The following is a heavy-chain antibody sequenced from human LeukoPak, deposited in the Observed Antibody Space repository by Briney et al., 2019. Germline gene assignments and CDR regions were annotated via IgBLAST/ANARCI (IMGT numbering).Heavy chain of an antibody. Sequence: ASVKVSCKASGYTFTGYYMHWVRQAPGQGLEWMGWINPNSGGTNYAQKFQGRVTMTRGTSISTAYMELSRLRSDDTAVYYCAREKDYYDSSVDYWGQGTLVTVSS. V-gene: IGHV1-2*02. D-gene: IGHD3-22*01. CDR3: AREKDYYDSSVDY. CDR1: GYTFTGYY. CDR2: INPNSGGT. J-gene: IGHJ4*02.